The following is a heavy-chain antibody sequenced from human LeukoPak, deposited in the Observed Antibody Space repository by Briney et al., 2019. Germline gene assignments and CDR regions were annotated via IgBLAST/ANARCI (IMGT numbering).Heavy chain of an antibody. J-gene: IGHJ4*02. Sequence: ASVKVSCKASGYTFTSYGISWVRQAPGQGLEWMGWISAYNGNTNYAQKFQGRVTMTRDTSISTAYMELSRLRSDDTAVYYCARVRIAVAGSGPLDYWGQGTLVTVSS. D-gene: IGHD6-19*01. CDR1: GYTFTSYG. V-gene: IGHV1-18*01. CDR3: ARVRIAVAGSGPLDY. CDR2: ISAYNGNT.